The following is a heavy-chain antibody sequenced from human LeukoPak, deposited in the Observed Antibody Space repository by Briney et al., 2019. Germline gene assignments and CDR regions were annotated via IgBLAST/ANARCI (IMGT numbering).Heavy chain of an antibody. CDR3: ARVSSPLQYNWFDP. J-gene: IGHJ5*02. CDR2: ISPNSGGT. CDR1: GYSFTGYY. V-gene: IGHV1-2*06. D-gene: IGHD1-14*01. Sequence: EASVKVSCTASGYSFTGYYIHWVRQAPGQGLEWMGRISPNSGGTNYAQKFQGRVTMTRDTSISTAYMEVSRLRSDDTAVYYCARVSSPLQYNWFDPWGQGTLITVSS.